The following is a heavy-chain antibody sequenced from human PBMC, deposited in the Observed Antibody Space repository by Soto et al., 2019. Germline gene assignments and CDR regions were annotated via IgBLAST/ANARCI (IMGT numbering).Heavy chain of an antibody. D-gene: IGHD5-12*01. CDR3: ARGINRWLQFSSFDI. Sequence: QVQLVQSGAEVKKPGSSVTVSCKASGGTFSSYTISWVRQAPGQGLEWMGGIIPIFGTANYAQKFQGRVTMTVNESQSTVYTELSRLMSEDTAVRYFARGINRWLQFSSFDIWGRGPLVTVSS. CDR1: GGTFSSYT. CDR2: IIPIFGTA. J-gene: IGHJ2*01. V-gene: IGHV1-69*12.